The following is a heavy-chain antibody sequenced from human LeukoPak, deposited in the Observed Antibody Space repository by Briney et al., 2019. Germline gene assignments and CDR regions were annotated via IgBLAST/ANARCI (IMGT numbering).Heavy chain of an antibody. CDR1: GYTFTGYY. CDR2: INPNSGGT. D-gene: IGHD3-10*01. Sequence: ASVKVSCKASGYTFTGYYMHWVRQAPGQGLEWMGWINPNSGGTNYAQKFQGRVTMTRDTSISTAYMELSRLRSDDTAVYYCARAYYYGSGRFMYYFDYWGQGTLVTVSS. V-gene: IGHV1-2*02. J-gene: IGHJ4*02. CDR3: ARAYYYGSGRFMYYFDY.